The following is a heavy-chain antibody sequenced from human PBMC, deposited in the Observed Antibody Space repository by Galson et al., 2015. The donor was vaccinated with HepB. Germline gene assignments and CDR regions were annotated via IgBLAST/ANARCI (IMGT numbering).Heavy chain of an antibody. CDR2: ISSSAIYT. CDR1: GFTFSDYY. D-gene: IGHD5-18*01. J-gene: IGHJ6*03. CDR3: AREKRSDTAMVWKYYYMDV. Sequence: SLRLSCAASGFTFSDYYMSWIRQAPGKGLEWVSYISSSAIYTNYADSVKGRFTISRDNAKNSLHIQMNSLRAEDTAVYYCAREKRSDTAMVWKYYYMDVWGKGTTVTVSS. V-gene: IGHV3-11*06.